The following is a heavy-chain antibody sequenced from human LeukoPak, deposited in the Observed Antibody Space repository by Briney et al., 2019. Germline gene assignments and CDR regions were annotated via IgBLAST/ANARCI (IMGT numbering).Heavy chain of an antibody. CDR1: GFIVSANY. V-gene: IGHV3-66*02. J-gene: IGHJ4*02. D-gene: IGHD3-3*01. CDR2: ISSGGST. Sequence: GGSLRLSCAASGFIVSANYMSWVRQAPGKGLEYVSLISSGGSTYYADSVKGRLTISRDNSKNTMYLQMNSLRAEDTAVYYCARASTIFGVVRFFDYWGQGTLVTVSS. CDR3: ARASTIFGVVRFFDY.